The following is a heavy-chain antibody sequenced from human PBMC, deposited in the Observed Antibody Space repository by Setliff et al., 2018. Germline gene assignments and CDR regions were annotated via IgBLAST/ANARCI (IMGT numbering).Heavy chain of an antibody. CDR2: ISYDGSNK. CDR3: AKEPLGMTTVGSFDY. D-gene: IGHD4-17*01. Sequence: GGSLRLSCAASGFTFSSYAMHWVRQAPGKGLEWVAVISYDGSNKYYADSVKGRFTISRDNSKNTLYLQMNSLRAEDTAVYYCAKEPLGMTTVGSFDYWGQGTLVTVSS. V-gene: IGHV3-30-3*01. J-gene: IGHJ4*02. CDR1: GFTFSSYA.